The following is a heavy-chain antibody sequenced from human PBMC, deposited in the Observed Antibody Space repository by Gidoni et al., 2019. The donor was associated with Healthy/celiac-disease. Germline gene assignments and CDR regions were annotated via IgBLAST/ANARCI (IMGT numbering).Heavy chain of an antibody. CDR3: ARGKFDGYNLRRRTLFGY. V-gene: IGHV4-34*01. J-gene: IGHJ4*02. CDR2: INHSGST. D-gene: IGHD5-12*01. CDR1: CGSFRCYH. Sequence: QVQLQQWGAGLLKPSQTLSLTCAFCCGSFRCYHWSWIRQPPGKGLEWIGEINHSGSTHYNPSLKRRVTISVDTSKNQFSLKLSSVTAADTAVYYCARGKFDGYNLRRRTLFGYWGQGTLVTVSS.